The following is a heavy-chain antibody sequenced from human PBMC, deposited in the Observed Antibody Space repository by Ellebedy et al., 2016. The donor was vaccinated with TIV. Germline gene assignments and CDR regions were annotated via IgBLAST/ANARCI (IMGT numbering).Heavy chain of an antibody. D-gene: IGHD1-26*01. V-gene: IGHV5-51*01. CDR3: ARYEGATGTFDY. Sequence: GGSLRLSCKASGYSFTSYWVGWVRQMPGKGLEWMGIVYPADSKTRYSPSFQGLVTISADKSINTAYLQWSSLKASDTAIYYCARYEGATGTFDYWGQGTLVTVSS. CDR2: VYPADSKT. CDR1: GYSFTSYW. J-gene: IGHJ4*02.